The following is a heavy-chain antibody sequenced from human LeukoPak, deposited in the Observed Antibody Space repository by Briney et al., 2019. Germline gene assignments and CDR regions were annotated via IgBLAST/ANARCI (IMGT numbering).Heavy chain of an antibody. CDR2: VYSDGVT. CDR1: GNY. V-gene: IGHV3-53*05. J-gene: IGHJ5*02. Sequence: GGSLRLSCAASGNYVSWVRQAPGKGPEWVSLVYSDGVTRYADSVQGRFTISRDNSKNTVYLQMNNLRVEDTAVYHCVRDRAEGRAWVEFDPWGQGILVTVSS. CDR3: VRDRAEGRAWVEFDP.